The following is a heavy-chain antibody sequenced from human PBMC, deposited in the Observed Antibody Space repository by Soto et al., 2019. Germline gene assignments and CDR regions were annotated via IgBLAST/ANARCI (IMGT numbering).Heavy chain of an antibody. Sequence: EVQLVESGGGLVQPGGSLRLSCTASGFAFSSYEMNWVRQAPGKGLEWVSYISSSSATIHYVDSVKGRFTISRDNAKNSVYLQMNSLRAEDSAVYYCARAAGIMTRGFHGMDAWGQGTTVTVSS. D-gene: IGHD3-10*01. V-gene: IGHV3-48*03. J-gene: IGHJ6*02. CDR1: GFAFSSYE. CDR2: ISSSSATI. CDR3: ARAAGIMTRGFHGMDA.